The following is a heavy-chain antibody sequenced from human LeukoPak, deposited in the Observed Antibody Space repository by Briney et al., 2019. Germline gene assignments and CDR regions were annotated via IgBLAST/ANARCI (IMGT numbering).Heavy chain of an antibody. CDR3: ARDADTAMVIGYYFDY. V-gene: IGHV3-30-3*01. J-gene: IGHJ4*02. D-gene: IGHD5-18*01. CDR1: GFTFSGYA. CDR2: ISYDGSNK. Sequence: GGSLRLSCAASGFTFSGYAMHWVRQAPGKGLEWVAVISYDGSNKYYADSVKGRFTISRDNSKNTLYLQMNSLRAEDTAVYYCARDADTAMVIGYYFDYWGQGTLVTVSS.